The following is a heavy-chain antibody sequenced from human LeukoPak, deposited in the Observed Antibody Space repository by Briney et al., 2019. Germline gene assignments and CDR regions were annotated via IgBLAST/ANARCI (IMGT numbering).Heavy chain of an antibody. V-gene: IGHV3-7*05. CDR2: IKQDGSEK. J-gene: IGHJ6*02. D-gene: IGHD1-14*01. CDR1: GFTFSSYW. CDR3: AKDMTTGGYYGMDV. Sequence: GGSLRLSCAASGFTFSSYWMTWVRQAPGKGLEWVANIKQDGSEKYYVDSVKGRFTISRDNAKNSVYLQMNSLRAEDTAVYYCAKDMTTGGYYGMDVWGQGTTVTVSS.